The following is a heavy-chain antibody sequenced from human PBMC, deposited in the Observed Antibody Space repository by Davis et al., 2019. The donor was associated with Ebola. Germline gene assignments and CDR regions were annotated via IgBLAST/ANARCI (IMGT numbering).Heavy chain of an antibody. D-gene: IGHD5-24*01. V-gene: IGHV3-11*06. CDR1: GFTFSDYY. CDR3: ARVRDGYNYYFDY. Sequence: PGGSLRLSCAASGFTFSDYYMSWIRQAPGKGLEWVSYISSSSSYTNYADSVKGRFTISRDNAKNSLYLQMNSLRAEDTAVYYCARVRDGYNYYFDYWGQGTLVTVSS. J-gene: IGHJ4*02. CDR2: ISSSSSYT.